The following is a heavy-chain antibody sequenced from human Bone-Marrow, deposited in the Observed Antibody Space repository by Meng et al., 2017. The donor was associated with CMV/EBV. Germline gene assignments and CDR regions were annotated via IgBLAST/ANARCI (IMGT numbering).Heavy chain of an antibody. Sequence: SETLSLTCTVSGGSVSSGSYYWSWIRQPPGKGLEWIGYIYYSGSTNYNPSLKSRVTISVDTSKNQFSLKLSSVTAADTAVYYCASEKGGYYYDSSGYLWGQGTLVTVS. CDR3: ASEKGGYYYDSSGYL. D-gene: IGHD3-22*01. V-gene: IGHV4-61*01. CDR1: GGSVSSGSYY. CDR2: IYYSGST. J-gene: IGHJ4*02.